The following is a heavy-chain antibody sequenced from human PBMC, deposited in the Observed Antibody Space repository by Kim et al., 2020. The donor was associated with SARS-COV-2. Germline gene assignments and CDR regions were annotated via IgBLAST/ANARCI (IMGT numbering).Heavy chain of an antibody. J-gene: IGHJ4*02. Sequence: GGSLRLSCAASGFTFSSYAMSWVRQAPGKGLEWVSAISGSGGSTYYADSVKGRFTISRDNSKNTLYLQMNSLRAEDTAVYYCAKHRLFYGDYGEVDYWGQGTLVTVSS. V-gene: IGHV3-23*01. CDR1: GFTFSSYA. D-gene: IGHD4-17*01. CDR2: ISGSGGST. CDR3: AKHRLFYGDYGEVDY.